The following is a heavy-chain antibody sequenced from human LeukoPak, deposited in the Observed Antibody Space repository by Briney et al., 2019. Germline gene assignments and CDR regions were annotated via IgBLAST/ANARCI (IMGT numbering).Heavy chain of an antibody. V-gene: IGHV4-59*01. CDR1: GGSISSYY. J-gene: IGHJ4*02. D-gene: IGHD6-19*01. CDR3: TREYSSGWSGTGY. CDR2: IDYRGIT. Sequence: SETLSLTCTVSGGSISSYYWSWIRQPPGKGLEWIGYIDYRGITSYNPSLESRVTISVDTSKNQFSLRPSSMTAAGTAVYYCTREYSSGWSGTGYWGQGTLVTVSS.